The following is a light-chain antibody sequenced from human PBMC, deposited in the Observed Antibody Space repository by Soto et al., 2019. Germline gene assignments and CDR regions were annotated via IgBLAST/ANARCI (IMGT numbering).Light chain of an antibody. CDR2: DNN. V-gene: IGLV1-51*01. CDR1: SSNIGNNY. Sequence: QSVLMQPPSVSAAPGQKVTISCSGSSSNIGNNYVSWYQQLPGTAPKLLIYDNNKRPSGIPDRFSGSKSGTSATLGITGLQTGDEADYYCGTWDSSLSAHVVFGGGTKLTVL. CDR3: GTWDSSLSAHVV. J-gene: IGLJ2*01.